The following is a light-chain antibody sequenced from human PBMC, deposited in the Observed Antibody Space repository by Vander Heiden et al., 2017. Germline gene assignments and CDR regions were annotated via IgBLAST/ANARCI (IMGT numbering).Light chain of an antibody. J-gene: IGKJ4*01. Sequence: ITFTQSPSSLSASVGDRVTCTCRASEASSSDLAWYQQKPGKAPKLLNDDSSTLQSGVPSRCSGSGSGTDFTLTSSSLQPEDVATYYCQQLKSYPLTFGGGTKVEI. CDR3: QQLKSYPLT. V-gene: IGKV1-9*01. CDR2: DSS. CDR1: EASSSD.